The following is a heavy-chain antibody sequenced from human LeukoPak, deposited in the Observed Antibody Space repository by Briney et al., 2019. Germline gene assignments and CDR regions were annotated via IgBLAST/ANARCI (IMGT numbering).Heavy chain of an antibody. Sequence: PGGSLRLSCAASGFTFSSYWMSWVRQAPGKGLEWVANIKQGGSAKYYVDSVKGRFTISRDNARNSLYLQMNSLRAEDTAVYYCARDNVVAATSWFDPWGQGTLVTVSS. CDR2: IKQGGSAK. CDR1: GFTFSSYW. CDR3: ARDNVVAATSWFDP. D-gene: IGHD2-15*01. V-gene: IGHV3-7*01. J-gene: IGHJ5*02.